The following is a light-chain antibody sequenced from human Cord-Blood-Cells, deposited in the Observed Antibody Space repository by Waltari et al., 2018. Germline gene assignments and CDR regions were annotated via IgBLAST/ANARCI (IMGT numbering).Light chain of an antibody. CDR3: QQYGSSPT. V-gene: IGKV3-20*01. CDR2: GAS. J-gene: IGKJ4*01. CDR1: QSVSSSY. Sequence: EIVLTQSPGTLSLSPGERAPLSCRASQSVSSSYLAWYQQKPGQAPRLLIYGASSRATGLPDRFSSSASATDFTLTISILDPEDFAVYYCQQYGSSPTFGGGTKVEIK.